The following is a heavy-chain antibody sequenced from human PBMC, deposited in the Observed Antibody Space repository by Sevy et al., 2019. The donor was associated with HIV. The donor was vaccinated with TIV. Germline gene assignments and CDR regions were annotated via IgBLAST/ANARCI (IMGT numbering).Heavy chain of an antibody. V-gene: IGHV1-24*01. D-gene: IGHD2-15*01. J-gene: IGHJ5*02. CDR1: GYSLTKLS. CDR3: ATVGLRYYSGASSYQGDWFDP. Sequence: ASVKVSCKVSGYSLTKLSIHWVRQAPGKGLEWMGDIDPQAGETIYAQRFQGRVTMTEDTSTDTAYMELRSLTSEDTAVYYCATVGLRYYSGASSYQGDWFDPWGQGTPVTVSS. CDR2: IDPQAGET.